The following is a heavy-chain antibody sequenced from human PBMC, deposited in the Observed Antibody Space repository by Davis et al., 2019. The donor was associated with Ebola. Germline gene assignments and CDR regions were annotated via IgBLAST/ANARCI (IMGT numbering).Heavy chain of an antibody. CDR1: GFTFSSYW. J-gene: IGHJ3*02. D-gene: IGHD2-2*01. CDR2: INSDGSST. CDR3: ARDNSGVYCSSTSCYPLMAFDI. Sequence: GESLKISCAASGFTFSSYWMHWVRQAPGKGLVWVSRINSDGSSTSYADSVKGRFTISRDNAKNTLYLQMNSLRAEDTAVYYCARDNSGVYCSSTSCYPLMAFDIWGQGTMVTVSS. V-gene: IGHV3-74*01.